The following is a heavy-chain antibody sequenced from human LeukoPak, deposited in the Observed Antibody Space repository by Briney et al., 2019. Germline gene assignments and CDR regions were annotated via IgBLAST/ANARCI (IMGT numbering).Heavy chain of an antibody. V-gene: IGHV3-11*01. Sequence: PGGSLRLSCAASGFTFSDYYMSWIRQAPGKGLEWVSYISSSGSTIYYADSVKGRFTISRDNAKNSLYLQMNSLRAEDTAVYYCAREVVYDSSGYYSGDAFDIWGQGTMVTASS. J-gene: IGHJ3*02. CDR3: AREVVYDSSGYYSGDAFDI. D-gene: IGHD3-22*01. CDR1: GFTFSDYY. CDR2: ISSSGSTI.